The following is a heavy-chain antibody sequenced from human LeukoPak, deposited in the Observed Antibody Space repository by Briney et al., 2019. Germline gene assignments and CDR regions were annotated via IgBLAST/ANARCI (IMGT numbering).Heavy chain of an antibody. CDR3: ASGSGYYYYFDY. J-gene: IGHJ4*02. D-gene: IGHD3-3*01. V-gene: IGHV4-59*01. CDR1: GGSISSYY. Sequence: KPSETLSLTCTVSGGSISSYYWRWIRQPPRKGLEWIGYIYYSGSTNYNPSLKSRVTISVDTSKNQFSLKLSSVTAADTAVYYCASGSGYYYYFDYWGQGTLVTVSS. CDR2: IYYSGST.